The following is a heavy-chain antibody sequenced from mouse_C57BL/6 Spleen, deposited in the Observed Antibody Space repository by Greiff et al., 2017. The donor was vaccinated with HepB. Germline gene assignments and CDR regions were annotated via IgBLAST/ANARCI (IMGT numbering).Heavy chain of an antibody. CDR1: GYTFTSYW. J-gene: IGHJ1*03. CDR3: ARSLYYYGSSGWYFDV. Sequence: QVQLQQPGAELVRPGSSVKLSCKASGYTFTSYWMDWVKQRPGQGLEWIGNIYPSDSETHYNQKFKDKATLTVDKSSSTAYMQLKSLTSEDSAVYYCARSLYYYGSSGWYFDVWGTGTTVTVSS. D-gene: IGHD1-1*01. V-gene: IGHV1-61*01. CDR2: IYPSDSET.